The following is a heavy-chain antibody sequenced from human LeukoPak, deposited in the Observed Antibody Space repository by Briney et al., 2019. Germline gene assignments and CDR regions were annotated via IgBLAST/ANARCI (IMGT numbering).Heavy chain of an antibody. Sequence: GASVNVSCKSSGYTFTNYGSSWVRQAPGQGLEWMGWISAYNGNTNYAQKLQGRVTMTTDTSTSTAYMELRSLRSDDTDVYYCARDWYSSSWYWDWWGQGTLVTVSS. V-gene: IGHV1-18*01. CDR2: ISAYNGNT. D-gene: IGHD6-13*01. CDR1: GYTFTNYG. J-gene: IGHJ4*02. CDR3: ARDWYSSSWYWDW.